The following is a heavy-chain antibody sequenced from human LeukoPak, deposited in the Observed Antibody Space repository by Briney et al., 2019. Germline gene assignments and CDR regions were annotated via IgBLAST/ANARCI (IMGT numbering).Heavy chain of an antibody. Sequence: SETLSLTCTVSGYSISSGYYWSWIRQPAGKGLESIGRIYTSGSTNYNPSLKSRVTISVDTSKNQFSLKLSSVTAADTAVYYCARDLGDGYSSGYFDYWGQGTLVTVSS. CDR1: GYSISSGYY. J-gene: IGHJ4*02. D-gene: IGHD5-24*01. V-gene: IGHV4-61*02. CDR3: ARDLGDGYSSGYFDY. CDR2: IYTSGST.